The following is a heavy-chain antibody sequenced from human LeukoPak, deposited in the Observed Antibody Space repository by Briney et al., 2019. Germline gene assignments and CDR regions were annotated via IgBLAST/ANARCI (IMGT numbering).Heavy chain of an antibody. CDR3: AKVPAGTRGYYFYD. V-gene: IGHV3-30*18. CDR2: ISYDGSNK. D-gene: IGHD6-13*01. CDR1: GFTFSSYG. Sequence: GGSLRLSCAASGFTFSSYGMHWVRQAPGKGLEWVAVISYDGSNKYYADSVKGRFTISRDNSKNTLYLQMNSLRAEDTAVYYCAKVPAGTRGYYFYDWGQGTLVTVSS. J-gene: IGHJ4*02.